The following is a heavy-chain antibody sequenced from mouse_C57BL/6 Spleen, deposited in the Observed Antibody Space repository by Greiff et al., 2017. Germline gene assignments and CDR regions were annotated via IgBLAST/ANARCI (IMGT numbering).Heavy chain of an antibody. CDR3: ARVNMGGDYAMDY. CDR1: GYTFTSHW. Sequence: QVQRQQSGPELVRPGASVKISCKAPGYTFTSHWMQWVRQRPGQGLEWIGEIFTGSGSTYYNETFKGRATLTVDTSPSTAYMQLSSLTTEDSAVYCWARVNMGGDYAMDYWGQGTSVTVSS. J-gene: IGHJ4*01. CDR2: IFTGSGST. D-gene: IGHD1-1*02. V-gene: IGHV1-56*01.